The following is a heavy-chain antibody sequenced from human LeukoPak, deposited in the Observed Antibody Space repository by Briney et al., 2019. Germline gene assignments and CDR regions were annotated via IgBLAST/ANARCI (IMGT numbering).Heavy chain of an antibody. D-gene: IGHD1-1*01. J-gene: IGHJ4*02. CDR3: ARYNWNDGSSDFDY. CDR2: MKYDGSEN. CDR1: GFTFSSYW. Sequence: PGGSLRLSCAASGFTFSSYWMRWVRQAQGKGLEWVANMKYDGSENYYVDSVKGRFTISRDNAKNSLYLQMNSLRAEDTAVYYCARYNWNDGSSDFDYWGQGTLVTVSS. V-gene: IGHV3-7*01.